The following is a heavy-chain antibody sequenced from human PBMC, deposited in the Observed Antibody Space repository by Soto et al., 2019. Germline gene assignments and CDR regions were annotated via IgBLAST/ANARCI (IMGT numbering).Heavy chain of an antibody. V-gene: IGHV2-5*02. CDR3: AHGSGWLFDF. J-gene: IGHJ4*02. D-gene: IGHD6-19*01. CDR2: IYWDDDN. Sequence: QITLKESGTTLVKPTQTLTLTCTFSGFSLTSNAVGVGWFRQPPGKALEWLALIYWDDDNHYRPSLQSRLTFTKDTSKNQVVLIMTNRDPVDTATYYCAHGSGWLFDFWGQGTLVTVSS. CDR1: GFSLTSNAVG.